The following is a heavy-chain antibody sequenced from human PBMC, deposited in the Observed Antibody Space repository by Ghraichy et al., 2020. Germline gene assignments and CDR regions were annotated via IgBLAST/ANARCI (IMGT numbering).Heavy chain of an antibody. Sequence: SQTLSLTCAVYGGSFSGYYWSWIRQPPGKGLEWIGEINHSGSTNYNPSLKSRVTISVDTSKNQFSLKLSSVTAADTAVYYCARGPRLAKITMIVVVITRNYYYGMDVWGQGTTVTFSS. CDR1: GGSFSGYY. V-gene: IGHV4-34*01. J-gene: IGHJ6*02. CDR2: INHSGST. CDR3: ARGPRLAKITMIVVVITRNYYYGMDV. D-gene: IGHD3-22*01.